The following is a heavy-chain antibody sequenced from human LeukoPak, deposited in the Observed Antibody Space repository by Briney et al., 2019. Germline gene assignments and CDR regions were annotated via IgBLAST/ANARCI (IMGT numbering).Heavy chain of an antibody. D-gene: IGHD2-8*02. CDR1: GFTFSTFA. CDR3: ATYRQVLLPFES. CDR2: IFPSGGEI. Sequence: GGSLRLSCAASGFTFSTFAMIWVRQPPGKGLEWVSSIFPSGGEIHYADSMRGRFTISRDNSKSTLSLQMNSLRAEDTAIYYCATYRQVLLPFESWGQGTLVTVSS. J-gene: IGHJ4*02. V-gene: IGHV3-23*01.